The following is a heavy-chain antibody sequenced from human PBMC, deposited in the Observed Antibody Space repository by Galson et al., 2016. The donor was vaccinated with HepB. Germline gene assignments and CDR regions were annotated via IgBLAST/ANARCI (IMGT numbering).Heavy chain of an antibody. Sequence: SLRLSCAASGFTFSRYDMHWVRHVTGKGLEWVSAIGTAGDTYYPGSVKGRFTISRDNSKNTLYLQMNCLRDEDAAVYYCARDLPLLGWGQGTLVTVSS. CDR2: IGTAGDT. CDR3: ARDLPLLG. CDR1: GFTFSRYD. D-gene: IGHD2-15*01. J-gene: IGHJ4*02. V-gene: IGHV3-13*01.